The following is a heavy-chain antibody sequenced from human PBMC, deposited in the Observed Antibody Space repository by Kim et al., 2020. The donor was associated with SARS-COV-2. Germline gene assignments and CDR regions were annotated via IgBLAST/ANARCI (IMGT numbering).Heavy chain of an antibody. CDR1: GFTFSSYA. Sequence: GGSLRLSCAASGFTFSSYAMSWVRQAPGKGLEWVSVIYSGGSSTYYADSVKGRFTISRDNSKNTLYLQMNSLRAEDTAVYYCAGYDYSSSVVLVAFDIWGQGTMVTVSS. D-gene: IGHD6-6*01. V-gene: IGHV3-23*03. J-gene: IGHJ3*02. CDR2: IYSGGSST. CDR3: AGYDYSSSVVLVAFDI.